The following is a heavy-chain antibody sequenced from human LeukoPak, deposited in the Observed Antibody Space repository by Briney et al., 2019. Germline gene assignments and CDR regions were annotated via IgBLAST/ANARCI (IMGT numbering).Heavy chain of an antibody. CDR3: ARLYYSYGYDRYFDL. V-gene: IGHV3-23*01. J-gene: IGHJ2*01. CDR1: GFTFSSYA. Sequence: GGSLRLSCAASGFTFSSYAMSWVRQAPGKGLEWVSAIRGSGGSTYYADSGKGRVTISRDRSKYTLLLQVSSLRAEDTAVYYCARLYYSYGYDRYFDLWGRGTLVTVSS. D-gene: IGHD5-18*01. CDR2: IRGSGGST.